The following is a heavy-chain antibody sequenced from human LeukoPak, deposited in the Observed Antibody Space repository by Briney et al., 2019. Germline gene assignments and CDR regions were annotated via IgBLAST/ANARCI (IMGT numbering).Heavy chain of an antibody. V-gene: IGHV1-2*02. CDR3: ARAGVLRFLEWLYYLDY. Sequence: ASVKVSCKASGYTFTGYYMHWVRQAPGQGLEWMGWINPNSGGTNYAQKFQGRVTMTRDTSISTAYMELSRLRSDDTAVYYCARAGVLRFLEWLYYLDYWGQGTLVTVSS. D-gene: IGHD3-3*01. CDR1: GYTFTGYY. CDR2: INPNSGGT. J-gene: IGHJ4*02.